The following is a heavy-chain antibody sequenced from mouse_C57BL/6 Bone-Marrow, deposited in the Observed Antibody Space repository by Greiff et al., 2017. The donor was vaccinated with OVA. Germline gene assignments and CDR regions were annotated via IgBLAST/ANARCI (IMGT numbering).Heavy chain of an antibody. Sequence: VQLQQSGPGLVQPSQSLSITCTVSGFSLTSYGVHWVRQSPGQGLEWLGVLWSGGSTDYNAAFLSRLSITKDNSKSQVFFKMNSLQADDTAIYYCAKNDDNYAMDYWGQGTSVTVSS. CDR2: LWSGGST. CDR1: GFSLTSYG. J-gene: IGHJ4*01. CDR3: AKNDDNYAMDY. V-gene: IGHV2-5*01.